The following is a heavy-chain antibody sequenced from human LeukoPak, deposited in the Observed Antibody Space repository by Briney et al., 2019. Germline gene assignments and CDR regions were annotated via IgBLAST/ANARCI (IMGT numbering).Heavy chain of an antibody. CDR3: ARPGYCSGDSCYRCDY. Sequence: GESLKISCKGSGYSFTGYWIGGVRQMSRKGVEWLGIIYPGDSATSSSPSFQGQVTISADKSISTAYLQWSSLKASDTAMYYCARPGYCSGDSCYRCDYWGQGTLVTVSS. CDR1: GYSFTGYW. D-gene: IGHD2-15*01. V-gene: IGHV5-51*01. J-gene: IGHJ4*02. CDR2: IYPGDSAT.